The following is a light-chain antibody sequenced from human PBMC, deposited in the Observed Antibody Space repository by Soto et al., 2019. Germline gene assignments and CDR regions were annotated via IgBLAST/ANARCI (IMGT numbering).Light chain of an antibody. CDR2: AAS. CDR1: QGISSY. Sequence: AIRMTQSPSSLSASTGDRVTITCRASQGISSYLAWYQQKPGKAPKLLIYAASTLQSGVPSRFSGSGSGTDFTLTISCLQSEDFATYYCQQYYSYRWTFGQGANVAIK. CDR3: QQYYSYRWT. V-gene: IGKV1-8*01. J-gene: IGKJ1*01.